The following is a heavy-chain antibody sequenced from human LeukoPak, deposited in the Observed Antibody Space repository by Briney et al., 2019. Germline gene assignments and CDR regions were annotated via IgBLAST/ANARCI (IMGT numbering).Heavy chain of an antibody. Sequence: GGSLTLSCEAPGFTFSRYWMHWVRQAPGKGLVWVSRIKSDGKTNYADSVKGRFTISRDNAKSTVSLQMDSLRAEDTGVYYCARAPSEVGGYYPEYFRHWGQGTLVTVSS. D-gene: IGHD3-22*01. J-gene: IGHJ1*01. CDR2: IKSDGKT. CDR1: GFTFSRYW. V-gene: IGHV3-74*01. CDR3: ARAPSEVGGYYPEYFRH.